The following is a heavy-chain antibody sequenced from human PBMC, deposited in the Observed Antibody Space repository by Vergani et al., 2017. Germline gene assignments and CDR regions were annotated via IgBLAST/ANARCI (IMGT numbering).Heavy chain of an antibody. CDR1: GGSFSGYY. V-gene: IGHV4-34*01. D-gene: IGHD3-16*01. Sequence: QVQLQQWGAGLLKPSETLSLTCAVYGGSFSGYYWSWFRQPPGKGLGWIGEINHSGSTNYNPSLKSRVTISVDTSKNQFSLKLSSVTAADTAVYYCASLGNYYYYYMDVWGKGTTVTVSS. J-gene: IGHJ6*03. CDR2: INHSGST. CDR3: ASLGNYYYYYMDV.